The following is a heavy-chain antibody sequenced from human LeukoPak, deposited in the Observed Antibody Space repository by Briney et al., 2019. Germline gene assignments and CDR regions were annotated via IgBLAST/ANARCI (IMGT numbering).Heavy chain of an antibody. CDR1: GFTFDGYW. J-gene: IGHJ4*02. V-gene: IGHV3-74*01. Sequence: GGSLRLSCAASGFTFDGYWMPWGRQGPEKGRLWVSRMNPDGRSRTYADSVRGRFTISRDNAKNTLYLEMNSLRVEDTAVYYCARELEAAGTWGIDHWGQGTLVTVSS. D-gene: IGHD6-13*01. CDR3: ARELEAAGTWGIDH. CDR2: MNPDGRSR.